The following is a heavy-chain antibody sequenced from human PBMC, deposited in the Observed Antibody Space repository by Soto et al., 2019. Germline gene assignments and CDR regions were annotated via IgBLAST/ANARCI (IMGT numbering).Heavy chain of an antibody. CDR3: ARDLAKGGGSAGFDY. Sequence: SVKVSCKASGYTFTVYYMHWVRQAPGQGLEWMGWINPKSGGTMYPQKFQGRVTMTWDTSISTAYMALTRLRSDDTAVYYCARDLAKGGGSAGFDYWGQGTLVTVPS. CDR1: GYTFTVYY. V-gene: IGHV1-2*02. J-gene: IGHJ4*02. D-gene: IGHD1-26*01. CDR2: INPKSGGT.